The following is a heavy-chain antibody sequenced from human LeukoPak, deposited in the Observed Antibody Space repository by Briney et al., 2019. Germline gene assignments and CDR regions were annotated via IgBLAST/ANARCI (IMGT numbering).Heavy chain of an antibody. CDR3: ARRSTITIFGVVTTYYYYYMDV. V-gene: IGHV4-34*01. CDR2: INHSGST. D-gene: IGHD3-3*01. J-gene: IGHJ6*03. Sequence: SETLSLTYAVYGGSFSGYYWSWIRQPPGKGLEWIGEINHSGSTNYNPSLKSRVTISVDTSKNQFSLKLSSVTAADTAVYYCARRSTITIFGVVTTYYYYYMDVWGKGTTVTVSS. CDR1: GGSFSGYY.